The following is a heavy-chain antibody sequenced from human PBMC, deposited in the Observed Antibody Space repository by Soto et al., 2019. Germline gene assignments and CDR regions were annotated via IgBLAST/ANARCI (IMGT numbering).Heavy chain of an antibody. J-gene: IGHJ4*02. CDR2: IFYTGSS. Sequence: QVQLQESGPGLMKPSGTLSLTCAVTGASISGGNWWSWVRQPPGKGLEWIAEIFYTGSSHYNPSLKSRAVISVDMSKNHLSLSLTSVTAADTAVYYCVGLAPSGYWGQGALVTVSS. V-gene: IGHV4-4*02. CDR3: VGLAPSGY. CDR1: GASISGGNW.